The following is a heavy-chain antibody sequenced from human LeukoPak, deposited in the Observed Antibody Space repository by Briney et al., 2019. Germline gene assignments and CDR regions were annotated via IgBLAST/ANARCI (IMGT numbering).Heavy chain of an antibody. CDR1: GGSISSSSYY. J-gene: IGHJ4*02. CDR2: IYYSGST. V-gene: IGHV4-39*01. CDR3: ARRRGYSYGPGAYYFDY. Sequence: SETLSLTCTVSGGSISSSSYYWGWIRQPPGKGLEWIGSIYYSGSTYYNPSLKSRVTISVDTSKNQFSLKLSSVTAADTAVYYCARRRGYSYGPGAYYFDYWGQGTLVTVSS. D-gene: IGHD5-18*01.